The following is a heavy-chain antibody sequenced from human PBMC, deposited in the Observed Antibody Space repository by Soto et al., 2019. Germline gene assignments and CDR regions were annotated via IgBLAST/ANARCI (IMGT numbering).Heavy chain of an antibody. Sequence: SETMSLTCTVSDGFLRGYSWSWIRQSPGKGLEWIGYIYYSGSTNYNPSLKSRVTISVDTSKNQFSLKLSSVTAADTAVYYCAREGVSSSWYNYYGMDVWGQGTTVTVSS. D-gene: IGHD6-13*01. V-gene: IGHV4-59*01. J-gene: IGHJ6*02. CDR3: AREGVSSSWYNYYGMDV. CDR1: DGFLRGYS. CDR2: IYYSGST.